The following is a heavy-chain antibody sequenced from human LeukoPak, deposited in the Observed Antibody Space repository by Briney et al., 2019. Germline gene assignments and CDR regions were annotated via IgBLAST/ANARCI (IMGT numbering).Heavy chain of an antibody. CDR1: GYTFTSYG. V-gene: IGHV1-18*01. CDR2: ISAYNGNT. CDR3: ARDLPGIFGVVTITYYYYYYGMDV. D-gene: IGHD3-3*01. Sequence: ASVKASCTASGYTFTSYGISWVRQAPGQGLEWMGWISAYNGNTNYAQKLQGRVTMTTDTSTSTAYMELRSLRSDDTAVYYCARDLPGIFGVVTITYYYYYYGMDVWGQGTTVTVSS. J-gene: IGHJ6*02.